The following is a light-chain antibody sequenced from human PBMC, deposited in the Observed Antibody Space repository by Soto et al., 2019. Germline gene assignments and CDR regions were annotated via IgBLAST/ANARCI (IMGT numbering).Light chain of an antibody. Sequence: QSVLTQPPSVSGAPGQRVTISCTGSSSNIGAGSDVHWYQQLPGTAPKLLIYDNSIRPSGVPDRFSGSKSGTSASLAITGLQAEDEADYYGQSYDSSLSGAYVFGTGTKLTVL. CDR3: QSYDSSLSGAYV. J-gene: IGLJ1*01. CDR2: DNS. CDR1: SSNIGAGSD. V-gene: IGLV1-40*01.